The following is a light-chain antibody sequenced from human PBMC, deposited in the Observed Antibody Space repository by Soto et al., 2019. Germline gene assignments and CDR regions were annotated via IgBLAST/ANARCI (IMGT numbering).Light chain of an antibody. CDR2: DVS. J-gene: IGLJ1*01. CDR3: SSYTSSSILYV. Sequence: QSALTQPASVSGSPGQSITISCTGTSNDFGGYNYVSWYQQHPGKAPKLMIYDVSWRPSGVSTRFSGSKSDNTASLTISGLQAEDEADYYCSSYTSSSILYVFGTGTKVTVL. CDR1: SNDFGGYNY. V-gene: IGLV2-14*01.